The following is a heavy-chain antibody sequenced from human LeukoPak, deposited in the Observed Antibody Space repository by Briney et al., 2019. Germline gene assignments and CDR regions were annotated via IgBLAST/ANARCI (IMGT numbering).Heavy chain of an antibody. Sequence: SETLSLTCTVSGGSISSDYWSWIRQPAGKGLEWIGRIYTSGSTNYNPSLKSRVTMSVDTSKNQFSLKLSSVTAADTAVYYCASRGGIVGAADAFDIWGQGTMVTVSS. J-gene: IGHJ3*02. D-gene: IGHD1-26*01. V-gene: IGHV4-4*07. CDR2: IYTSGST. CDR1: GGSISSDY. CDR3: ASRGGIVGAADAFDI.